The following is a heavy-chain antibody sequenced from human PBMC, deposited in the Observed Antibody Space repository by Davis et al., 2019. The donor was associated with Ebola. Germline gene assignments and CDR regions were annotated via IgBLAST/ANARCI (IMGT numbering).Heavy chain of an antibody. CDR2: IYSGGST. D-gene: IGHD4-17*01. CDR3: ARRRGYGDYEYFDY. Sequence: GESLKISCAASGFTVSSNYMSWVRQAPGKGLEWVSVIYSGGSTYYADSVKGRFTISRDNSKNTLYLQMNRLRAEATAVYYCARRRGYGDYEYFDYWGQGTLVTVSS. J-gene: IGHJ4*02. V-gene: IGHV3-53*01. CDR1: GFTVSSNY.